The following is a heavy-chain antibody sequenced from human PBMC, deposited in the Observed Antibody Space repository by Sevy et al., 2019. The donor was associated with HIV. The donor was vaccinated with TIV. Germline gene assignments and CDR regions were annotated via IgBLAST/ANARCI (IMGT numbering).Heavy chain of an antibody. Sequence: GGSLRLSCAASGFTFDDYTMHWVRQAPGKGLEWVSLISWDGGSTYYADSVKGRFTISRDNSKNSLYLQMNSLRTEDTALYYCAKDMVPSLILWFGERLGMDVWGQGTTVTVSS. J-gene: IGHJ6*02. CDR2: ISWDGGST. CDR3: AKDMVPSLILWFGERLGMDV. CDR1: GFTFDDYT. V-gene: IGHV3-43*01. D-gene: IGHD3-10*01.